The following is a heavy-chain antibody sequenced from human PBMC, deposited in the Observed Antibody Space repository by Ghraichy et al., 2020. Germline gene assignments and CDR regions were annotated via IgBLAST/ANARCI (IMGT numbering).Heavy chain of an antibody. CDR1: GGSFSGYY. J-gene: IGHJ4*02. CDR2: INHSGST. D-gene: IGHD3-10*01. CDR3: SFFRGFGPDY. V-gene: IGHV4-34*01. Sequence: SETLSLTCAVYGGSFSGYYWSWIRQPPGKGLEWIGEINHSGSTNYNPSLKSRVTISVDTSKNQFSLKLSSVTAADTAVYYCSFFRGFGPDYWGQGTLVTVSS.